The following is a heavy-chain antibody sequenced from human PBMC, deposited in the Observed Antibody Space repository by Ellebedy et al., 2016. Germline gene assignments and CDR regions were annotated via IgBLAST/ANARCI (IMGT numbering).Heavy chain of an antibody. D-gene: IGHD3-9*01. CDR2: IHTNGGTI. Sequence: SETLSLXCTVSGASMGLFYWSWVRQSAAKGLEWIGRIHTNGGTINYNPSLESRVTVSLDRSRKQFSLSLSSMTAADTAVYYCARESSGLFDPWGQGILITVSS. V-gene: IGHV4-4*07. CDR3: ARESSGLFDP. J-gene: IGHJ5*02. CDR1: GASMGLFY.